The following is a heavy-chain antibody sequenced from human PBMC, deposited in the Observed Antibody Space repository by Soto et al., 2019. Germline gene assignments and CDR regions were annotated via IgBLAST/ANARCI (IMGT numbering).Heavy chain of an antibody. CDR3: ARQGSNGAYVYFAMDV. J-gene: IGHJ6*02. Sequence: PSETQSLTYSVSGAYVISYSGSWIRQSAGKGLEWIGRIYTSASTNYSPSFEGRVTLSVDTSENQVFLKASDTAIYYCARQGSNGAYVYFAMDVWGQGTTVTVSS. CDR2: IYTSAST. V-gene: IGHV4-4*07. D-gene: IGHD3-16*01. CDR1: GAYVISYS.